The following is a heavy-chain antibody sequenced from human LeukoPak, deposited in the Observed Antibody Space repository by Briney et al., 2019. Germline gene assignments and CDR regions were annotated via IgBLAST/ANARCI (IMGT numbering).Heavy chain of an antibody. Sequence: GGSLRLSCAASGFTFSSYAMSWVRQAPGKGLEWVSAITNSGGSTYYADSVRGRFTISRDNSKNTLYLQMNSLRAEDTAVYFCAKDPPLLSWLFYYSGQRAPVTASS. CDR3: AKDPPLLSWLFYY. CDR2: ITNSGGST. D-gene: IGHD2/OR15-2a*01. CDR1: GFTFSSYA. V-gene: IGHV3-23*01. J-gene: IGHJ4*02.